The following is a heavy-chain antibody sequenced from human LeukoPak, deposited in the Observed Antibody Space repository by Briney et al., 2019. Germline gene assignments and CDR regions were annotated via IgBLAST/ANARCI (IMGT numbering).Heavy chain of an antibody. J-gene: IGHJ5*02. CDR2: ITSKAYGGTS. D-gene: IGHD1-26*01. CDR1: GLNFEDYA. Sequence: GGSLRLSCATSGLNFEDYAMNWVRQAPGKGLEWVGLITSKAYGGTSELAASVEGRFSISRDESKPIAYLQMNSLKTEDTGVYYCTREVERGGSYWGGESWGQGTLVTVSS. CDR3: TREVERGGSYWGGES. V-gene: IGHV3-49*04.